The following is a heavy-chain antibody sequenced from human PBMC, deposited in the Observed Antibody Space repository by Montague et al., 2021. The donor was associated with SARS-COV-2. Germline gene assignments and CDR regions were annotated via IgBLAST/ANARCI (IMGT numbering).Heavy chain of an antibody. CDR1: GDSISNSNW. CDR3: VRGGTMTVVVFDY. V-gene: IGHV4-4*02. CDR2: IFRSGDS. D-gene: IGHD3-22*01. J-gene: IGHJ4*02. Sequence: TLSLTCTVSGDSISNSNWWAWVRQSPGRGLEWIGEIFRSGDSNDNPSLKSRVTMSVDMSRNQFSLSLSNVTAADTAIYYCVRGGTMTVVVFDYWGQGTLVTVSS.